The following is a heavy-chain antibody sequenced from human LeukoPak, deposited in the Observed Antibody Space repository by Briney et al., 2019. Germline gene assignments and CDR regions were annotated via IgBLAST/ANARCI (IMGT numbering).Heavy chain of an antibody. CDR1: GGSIGSFY. J-gene: IGHJ6*03. CDR2: IYYSGST. D-gene: IGHD2-15*01. Sequence: SETLSLTCTVSGGSIGSFYWSWIRQPPGRGLEWIGYIYYSGSTYYNPSLKSRVTISVDTSRNQFSLKLNSVTAADTAVYYCARVRCSGGSCPYYYYYYYMDVWGKGTTVTVSS. CDR3: ARVRCSGGSCPYYYYYYYMDV. V-gene: IGHV4-59*12.